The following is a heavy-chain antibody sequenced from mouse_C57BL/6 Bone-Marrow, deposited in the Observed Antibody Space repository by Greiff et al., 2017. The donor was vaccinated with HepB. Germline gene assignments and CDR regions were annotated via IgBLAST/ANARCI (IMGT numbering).Heavy chain of an antibody. V-gene: IGHV5-4*01. J-gene: IGHJ4*01. Sequence: EVKLMESGGGLVKPGGSLKLSCAASGFTFSSYAMSWVRQTPEKRLEWVATISDGGSYTYYPDNGKGRFTISRDNAKNNLYLQMSHLKSEDTAMYYCARERDWENYAMDYWGQGTSVTVSS. CDR2: ISDGGSYT. CDR3: ARERDWENYAMDY. CDR1: GFTFSSYA. D-gene: IGHD4-1*01.